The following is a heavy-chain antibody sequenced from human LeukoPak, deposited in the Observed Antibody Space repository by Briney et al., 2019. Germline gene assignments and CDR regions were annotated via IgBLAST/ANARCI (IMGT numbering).Heavy chain of an antibody. CDR1: GGTFSSYA. D-gene: IGHD3-9*01. V-gene: IGHV1-69*05. Sequence: GASVKVSCKASGGTFSSYAISWVRQAPGQGLEWMGRIIPIFGTANYAQKLQGRVTMTTDTSTSTAYMELRSLRSDDTAVYYCASGRRGDILTWDDAFDIWGQGTMVTVSS. CDR2: IIPIFGTA. J-gene: IGHJ3*02. CDR3: ASGRRGDILTWDDAFDI.